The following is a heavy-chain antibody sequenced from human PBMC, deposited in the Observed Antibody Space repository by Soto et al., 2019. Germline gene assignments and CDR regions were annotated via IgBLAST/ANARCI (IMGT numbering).Heavy chain of an antibody. V-gene: IGHV3-21*06. Sequence: PGGSMRLSCAASGFTFTRYSMNWVRQAPGKGLEWVSSISSTTNYIYYGDSMKGRFTISRDNAKNSLYLEMNSLRAEDTAVYYCARESEDLTSNFDYWGQGTLVTVSS. J-gene: IGHJ4*02. CDR2: ISSTTNYI. CDR3: ARESEDLTSNFDY. CDR1: GFTFTRYS.